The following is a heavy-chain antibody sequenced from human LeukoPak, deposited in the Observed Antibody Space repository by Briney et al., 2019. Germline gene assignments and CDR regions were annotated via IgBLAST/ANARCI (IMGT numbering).Heavy chain of an antibody. CDR2: INGDGTIT. D-gene: IGHD3-22*01. CDR1: GFTFNKYW. V-gene: IGHV3-74*01. J-gene: IGHJ4*02. Sequence: GGSLRLSSAASGFTFNKYWMHWVRQAPGKGLVWVSRINGDGTITSYADSVKGGFTISRDNAKNTLYLQMSSLRAEDTAVYYCATGNYYDSRGYYTFGHWGQGTLVTVSS. CDR3: ATGNYYDSRGYYTFGH.